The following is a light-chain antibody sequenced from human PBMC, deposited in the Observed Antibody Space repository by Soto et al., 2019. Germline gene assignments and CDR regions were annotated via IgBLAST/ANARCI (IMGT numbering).Light chain of an antibody. CDR2: DNE. CDR1: SSNIGNNF. J-gene: IGLJ3*02. Sequence: SVLTQPPSVSAAPGQKVTISCSGSSSNIGNNFVSWYQQRPGTAPKPLIYDNEKRPLEIPDRFSGSKSGTSATLGITGVQTGDEADYYCGAWDSSLSAVVFGGGTKVNVL. CDR3: GAWDSSLSAVV. V-gene: IGLV1-51*01.